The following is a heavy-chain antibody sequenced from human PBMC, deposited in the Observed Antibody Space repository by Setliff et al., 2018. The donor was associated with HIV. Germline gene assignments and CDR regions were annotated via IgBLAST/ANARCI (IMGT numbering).Heavy chain of an antibody. CDR2: IIPILGMS. Sequence: GASVKVSCKASGGTFSIYAISWVRQAPGQGLEWMGGIIPILGMSIYAQKFQGRVTITADESTSTAYMEPSSLRSDDTAVYYCARGGVCTSTSCGGNYYYGMDVWGQGTTVTVSS. D-gene: IGHD2-2*01. J-gene: IGHJ6*02. CDR1: GGTFSIYA. V-gene: IGHV1-69*10. CDR3: ARGGVCTSTSCGGNYYYGMDV.